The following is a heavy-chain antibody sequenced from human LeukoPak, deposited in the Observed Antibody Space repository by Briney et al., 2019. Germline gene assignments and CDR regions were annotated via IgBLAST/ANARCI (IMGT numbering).Heavy chain of an antibody. D-gene: IGHD5-18*01. Sequence: ASVKVSCKASGYTFTSYDINWVRQATGQGLEWMGWINPNSGGTNYAQKFQGRVAMTRDTSISTAYMELSRLRSDDTAVYYCARVVRMDTAMVMYYWGQGTLVTVSS. CDR3: ARVVRMDTAMVMYY. CDR2: INPNSGGT. CDR1: GYTFTSYD. V-gene: IGHV1-2*02. J-gene: IGHJ4*02.